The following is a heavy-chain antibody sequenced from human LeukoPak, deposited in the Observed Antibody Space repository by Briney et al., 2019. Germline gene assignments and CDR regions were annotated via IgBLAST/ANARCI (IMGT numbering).Heavy chain of an antibody. CDR2: INPSGGST. J-gene: IGHJ4*02. D-gene: IGHD5-24*01. CDR3: ARDQEMATISLQWSYFDY. Sequence: GASVKVSCKASGYTFTGYYMHWVRQAPGQGLEWMGIINPSGGSTSYAQKFQGRVTMTRDTSTSTVYMELSSLRSEDTAVYYCARDQEMATISLQWSYFDYWGQGTLVTVSS. V-gene: IGHV1-46*01. CDR1: GYTFTGYY.